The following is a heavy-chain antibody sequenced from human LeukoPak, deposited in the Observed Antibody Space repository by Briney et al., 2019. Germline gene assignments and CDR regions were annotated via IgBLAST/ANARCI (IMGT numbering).Heavy chain of an antibody. J-gene: IGHJ3*02. V-gene: IGHV3-30*02. CDR1: GFTFSSYG. CDR2: IRYDGSNK. CDR3: AEGYGDAFDI. Sequence: GGSLRLSCAASGFTFSSYGMHWVRQAPGKGLEWVAFIRYDGSNKYYADSVKGRFTISRDNSKNTLYLQMNSLRAEDTAVYYCAEGYGDAFDIWGQGTMVTVSS. D-gene: IGHD4-17*01.